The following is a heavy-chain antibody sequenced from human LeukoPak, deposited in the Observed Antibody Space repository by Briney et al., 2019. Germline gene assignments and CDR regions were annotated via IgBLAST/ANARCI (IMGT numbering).Heavy chain of an antibody. J-gene: IGHJ4*02. CDR1: GGSISSFY. V-gene: IGHV4-59*01. CDR2: ISYSGGT. Sequence: SETLFLTCTVSGGSISSFYWSWMRQPPGRGLEWIGYISYSGGTNYNPSLKSRVTMSLDTSKNQLSLKLSSVTAADTAVYYCARDAGRLWGQGTLVTVSS. CDR3: ARDAGRL.